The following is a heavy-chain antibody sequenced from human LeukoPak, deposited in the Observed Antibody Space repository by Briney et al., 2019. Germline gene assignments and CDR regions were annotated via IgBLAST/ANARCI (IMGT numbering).Heavy chain of an antibody. CDR2: IYYSGST. D-gene: IGHD3-9*01. V-gene: IGHV4-59*12. CDR1: GGSISSYY. CDR3: ARGPSTYFDWFPYYFDY. Sequence: PSETLSLTCTVSGGSISSYYWSWIRQPPGKGLEWIGYIYYSGSTNYNPSLKSRVTISVDTSKNQFSLKLSSVTAADTAVYYCARGPSTYFDWFPYYFDYWGQGTLVTVSS. J-gene: IGHJ4*02.